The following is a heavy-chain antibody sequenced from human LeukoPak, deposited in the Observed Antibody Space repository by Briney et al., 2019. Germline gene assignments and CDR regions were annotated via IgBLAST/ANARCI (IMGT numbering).Heavy chain of an antibody. CDR2: INPSGGST. CDR1: GYTLTELS. CDR3: ARDSLYGVVDY. V-gene: IGHV1-46*01. D-gene: IGHD4-17*01. Sequence: GASVKVSCKVSGYTLTELSMHWVRQAPGQGLEWMGIINPSGGSTSYAQKFQGRVTMTRDTSTSTVYMYLSSLRSEDTAVYYCARDSLYGVVDYWGQGTLVTVSS. J-gene: IGHJ4*02.